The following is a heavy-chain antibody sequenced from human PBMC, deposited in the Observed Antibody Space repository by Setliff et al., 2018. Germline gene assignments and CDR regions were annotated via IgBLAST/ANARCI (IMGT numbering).Heavy chain of an antibody. D-gene: IGHD2-21*01. CDR3: ARGDFDSYFPLNAFDI. J-gene: IGHJ3*02. CDR1: GGTFNSYT. Sequence: SVKVSCKASGGTFNSYTINWVRQAPGQGPEWMGGISPILGMANYAQKFQGRVTITADESTSTAYMELSSLRSEDTAVYYCARGDFDSYFPLNAFDIWGQGTMVTVSS. V-gene: IGHV1-69*10. CDR2: ISPILGMA.